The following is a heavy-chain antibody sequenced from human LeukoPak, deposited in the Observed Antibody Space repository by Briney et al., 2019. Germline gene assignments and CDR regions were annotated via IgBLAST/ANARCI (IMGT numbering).Heavy chain of an antibody. CDR1: GFTFSSYG. Sequence: QPGRSLRLSCAASGFTFSSYGIHWVRQAPGKGLEWVAVIWYGGSNKSYADSVKGRFTISRDNSKNTLYLQMNSLRAEDTAIYYCAKDLLWYDSSGPPDYWGQGTLVTVSS. CDR3: AKDLLWYDSSGPPDY. J-gene: IGHJ4*02. V-gene: IGHV3-30*18. D-gene: IGHD3-22*01. CDR2: IWYGGSNK.